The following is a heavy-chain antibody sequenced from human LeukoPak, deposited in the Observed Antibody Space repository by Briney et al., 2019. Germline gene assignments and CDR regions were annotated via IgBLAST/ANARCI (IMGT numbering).Heavy chain of an antibody. CDR1: GGSISSYY. Sequence: SETLSLTCTVSGGSISSYYWSWIRQPPGKGLEWIGYIYYSGSTNYNPSLKSRVTISVDTSKNQFSLKLSSVTAADTAVYYCARGPGGYDFWSGYYTAPGSWFDPWGQGTLVTVSS. CDR3: ARGPGGYDFWSGYYTAPGSWFDP. J-gene: IGHJ5*02. D-gene: IGHD3-3*01. V-gene: IGHV4-59*01. CDR2: IYYSGST.